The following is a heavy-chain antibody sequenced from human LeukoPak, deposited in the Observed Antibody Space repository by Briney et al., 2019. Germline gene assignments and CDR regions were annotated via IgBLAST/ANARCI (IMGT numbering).Heavy chain of an antibody. CDR3: AKVGDDYYAGRGYYFPFDY. J-gene: IGHJ4*02. CDR1: GFTFSIYG. V-gene: IGHV3-30*02. CDR2: IPYDGSDK. D-gene: IGHD3-22*01. Sequence: GGSLRLSCAASGFTFSIYGMHWVRQAPGKGLEWVAFIPYDGSDKYYADSVKGRFNISRDNSTLYLQMNSLRVEDTAVYYCAKVGDDYYAGRGYYFPFDYWGQGTLVTVSS.